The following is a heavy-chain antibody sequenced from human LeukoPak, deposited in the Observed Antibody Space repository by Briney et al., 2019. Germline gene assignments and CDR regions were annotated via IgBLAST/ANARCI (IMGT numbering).Heavy chain of an antibody. Sequence: SETLSLTCTVSGVSISSSTYYWGWIRQPPGKGLEWIGTISYSGSTYYNPSLKNRVTISLDTSKNHLSLKLSSVTAADTAVYYCARVVLWFGELSDFDYWGQGTLVTVSS. CDR2: ISYSGST. V-gene: IGHV4-39*07. J-gene: IGHJ4*02. D-gene: IGHD3-10*01. CDR3: ARVVLWFGELSDFDY. CDR1: GVSISSSTYY.